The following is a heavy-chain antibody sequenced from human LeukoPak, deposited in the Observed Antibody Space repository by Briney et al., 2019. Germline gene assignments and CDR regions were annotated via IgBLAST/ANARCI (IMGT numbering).Heavy chain of an antibody. D-gene: IGHD6-13*01. CDR2: ISAYNGNT. CDR1: GYTFTSYG. J-gene: IGHJ6*02. CDR3: ARDPSSSWSRYYYYYGMDV. Sequence: ASVKVSCKASGYTFTSYGISWVRQAPGQGLEWMGWISAYNGNTNYAQKLQGRVTMTTDTSTSTAYMELRSLRSDDTAVYYCARDPSSSWSRYYYYYGMDVWGQGTTVTVSS. V-gene: IGHV1-18*01.